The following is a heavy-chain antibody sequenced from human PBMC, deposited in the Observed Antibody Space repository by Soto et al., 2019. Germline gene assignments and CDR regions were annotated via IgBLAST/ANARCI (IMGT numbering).Heavy chain of an antibody. CDR3: AKDILTGYSTMDV. V-gene: IGHV3-23*01. D-gene: IGHD3-9*01. J-gene: IGHJ6*02. CDR2: ITVSCSST. Sequence: LRLSCAASVFTFSNYAISWVRHAPGKGLELVSAITVSCSSTYXSXXXXXXXTXXXXXXKHXXYLXXXXXXXXXXXXXYCAKDILTGYSTMDVWGQGTTVTISS. CDR1: VFTFSNYA.